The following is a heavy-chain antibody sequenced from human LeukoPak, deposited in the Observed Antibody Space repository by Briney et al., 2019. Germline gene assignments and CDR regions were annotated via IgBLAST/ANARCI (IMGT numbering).Heavy chain of an antibody. Sequence: GASVKVSCKASGYTFTGYYMNWVRQATGQGLEWMGWMNPNSGNTGYAQKFQGRVTITRNTSISTAYMELSSLRSEDTAVYYCARIGYSYGPYYYYYMDVWGKGTTVTVSS. D-gene: IGHD5-18*01. V-gene: IGHV1-8*03. CDR3: ARIGYSYGPYYYYYMDV. CDR1: GYTFTGYY. CDR2: MNPNSGNT. J-gene: IGHJ6*03.